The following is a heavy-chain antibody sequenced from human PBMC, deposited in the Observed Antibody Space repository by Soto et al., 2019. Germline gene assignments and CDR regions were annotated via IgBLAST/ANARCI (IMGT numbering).Heavy chain of an antibody. CDR1: RLSVSSNY. CDR3: ASYSESGYSLGHAFDI. D-gene: IGHD3-3*01. J-gene: IGHJ3*02. Sequence: PGGSLRLSCAASRLSVSSNYMSWVRQAPGKGLEWVSLIYSGGSTYYADSVKGRFTISRDNSKNTLYLQMNRLRAEDTAVYYCASYSESGYSLGHAFDIWGQGTMVTVSS. CDR2: IYSGGST. V-gene: IGHV3-66*01.